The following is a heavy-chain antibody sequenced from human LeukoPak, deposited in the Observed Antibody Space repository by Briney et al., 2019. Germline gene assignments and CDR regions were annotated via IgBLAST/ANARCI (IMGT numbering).Heavy chain of an antibody. J-gene: IGHJ4*02. V-gene: IGHV1-69*04. CDR2: IIPILGIA. CDR3: AREPPYSSSPIDY. CDR1: GYTFTDYY. D-gene: IGHD6-6*01. Sequence: ASVKVSCKASGYTFTDYYMHWVRQAPGQGLEWMGRIIPILGIANYAQKFQGRVTITADKSTSTAYMELSSLRSEDTAVYYCAREPPYSSSPIDYWGQGTLVTVSS.